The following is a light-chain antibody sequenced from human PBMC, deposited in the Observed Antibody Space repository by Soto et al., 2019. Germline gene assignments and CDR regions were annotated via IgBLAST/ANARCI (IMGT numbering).Light chain of an antibody. CDR1: QGITNW. J-gene: IGKJ4*01. V-gene: IGKV1-12*01. CDR3: QQANSFPRT. Sequence: DIQLTQSPSSVSASVGDRVTITCRASQGITNWLAWYQQKAGKAPKLLIYAASNLHTGVPSRFSGSGSGTDFTLTISSLQPEDVATYYCQQANSFPRTFGGGTKVEIK. CDR2: AAS.